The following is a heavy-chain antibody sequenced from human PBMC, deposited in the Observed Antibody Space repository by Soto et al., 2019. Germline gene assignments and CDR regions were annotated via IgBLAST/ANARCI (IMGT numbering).Heavy chain of an antibody. CDR2: ISSSGSTI. CDR1: GFAFSDYY. CDR3: ARSRRRDGYENAFDI. V-gene: IGHV3-11*01. J-gene: IGHJ3*02. Sequence: QVQLVESGGGLVKPGGSLRLSCAASGFAFSDYYMTWMRQAPGKGLEWVSYISSSGSTIYYADSVKGRFTISRDNAKNSLSLQMNSLEAEDTAVYYCARSRRRDGYENAFDIWGQGTMVTVSS. D-gene: IGHD5-12*01.